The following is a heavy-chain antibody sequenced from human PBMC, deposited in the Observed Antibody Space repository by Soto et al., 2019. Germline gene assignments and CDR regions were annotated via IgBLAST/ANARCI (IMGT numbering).Heavy chain of an antibody. CDR3: ARDRSGYDLKRYYYYGMDV. CDR2: TYYRSKWYN. CDR1: GASVSSNSAA. J-gene: IGHJ6*02. D-gene: IGHD5-12*01. Sequence: SQTLSLTCAISGASVSSNSAAWNWIRQSPSRGLEWLGRTYYRSKWYNDYAVSVRSRITINPDTSKNQFSLQLNSVTPEDTAVYYCARDRSGYDLKRYYYYGMDVWGQGTTVTVSS. V-gene: IGHV6-1*01.